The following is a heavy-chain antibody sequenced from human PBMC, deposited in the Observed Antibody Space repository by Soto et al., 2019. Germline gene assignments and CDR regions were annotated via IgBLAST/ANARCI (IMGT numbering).Heavy chain of an antibody. Sequence: EVQLVESGGGLVKPGGSLRLSCAASGFTFNNAWMSWVRQAPGKGLEWVGRIKSKTDGGTTDYAAPVKGRFTISRDDSKNTVYLQMNSLKTEDTAVYYCTTAIVVLRFDPWGQGTLVTVSS. D-gene: IGHD2-2*01. CDR3: TTAIVVLRFDP. V-gene: IGHV3-15*01. J-gene: IGHJ5*02. CDR2: IKSKTDGGTT. CDR1: GFTFNNAW.